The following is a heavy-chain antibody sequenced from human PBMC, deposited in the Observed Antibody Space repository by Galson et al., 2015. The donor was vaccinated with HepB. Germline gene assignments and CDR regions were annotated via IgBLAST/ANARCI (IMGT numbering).Heavy chain of an antibody. CDR1: GYSFTSYW. Sequence: QSGAEVKKPGGSLRISCKGSGYSFTSYWISWVRQMPGKGLEWMGRIDPSDSYTNYSPSFQGHVTISADKSISTAYLQWSSLKASDTAMYYCARHRSSYDFWSGYGDAFDSWGQGTMVTVSS. CDR2: IDPSDSYT. V-gene: IGHV5-10-1*01. J-gene: IGHJ3*02. D-gene: IGHD3-3*01. CDR3: ARHRSSYDFWSGYGDAFDS.